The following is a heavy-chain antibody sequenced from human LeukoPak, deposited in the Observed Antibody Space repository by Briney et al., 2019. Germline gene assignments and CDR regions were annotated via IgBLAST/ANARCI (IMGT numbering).Heavy chain of an antibody. CDR2: IYYSGST. D-gene: IGHD3-22*01. CDR3: ARLPGYDTSGYYYQDDY. J-gene: IGHJ4*02. V-gene: IGHV4-39*01. CDR1: GGSISSSSCY. Sequence: SETLSLTCTVSGGSISSSSCYWGWIRQPPGKGLEWIGSIYYSGSTYYNPSLKSRVTISVDTSKNQFSLKLSSVTAADTAVYYCARLPGYDTSGYYYQDDYWGQGTLVTVSS.